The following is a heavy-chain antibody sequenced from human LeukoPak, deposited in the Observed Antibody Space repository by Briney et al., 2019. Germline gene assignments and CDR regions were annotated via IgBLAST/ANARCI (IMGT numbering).Heavy chain of an antibody. J-gene: IGHJ4*02. V-gene: IGHV3-30*04. CDR1: GFIYTYNA. Sequence: PGRSLRLSCPASGFIYTYNAIHWVRQAPGKGLECVAVISKDGSDKYYADSVKGRFIISRDNSENTLYLQMNSLRAEDTAVYYCARCTYYYDTSGYYSGGLGSWGQGTLVTVSS. CDR2: ISKDGSDK. D-gene: IGHD3-22*01. CDR3: ARCTYYYDTSGYYSGGLGS.